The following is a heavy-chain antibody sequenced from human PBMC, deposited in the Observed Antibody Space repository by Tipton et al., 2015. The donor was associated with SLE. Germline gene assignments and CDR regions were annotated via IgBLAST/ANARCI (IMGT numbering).Heavy chain of an antibody. J-gene: IGHJ4*02. CDR3: ARVPGLLWFGDNPSTFDY. D-gene: IGHD3-10*01. CDR1: GYIFTSYD. CDR2: MNPNSGNT. Sequence: QLVQSGPEVKKPGASVKVSCKASGYIFTSYDINWVRQATGQGLEWMGWMNPNSGNTGYAQKFQGRVTMTRNTSISTAYMELSSLRSEDTAVYYCARVPGLLWFGDNPSTFDYWGQGSLVTVSS. V-gene: IGHV1-8*02.